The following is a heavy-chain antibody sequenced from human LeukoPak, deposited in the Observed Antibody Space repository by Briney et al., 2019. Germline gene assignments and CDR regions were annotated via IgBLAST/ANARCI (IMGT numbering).Heavy chain of an antibody. CDR1: GGSIRSYR. CDR2: ISDSGGT. CDR3: EREDAVGGHTVFDY. D-gene: IGHD2-2*01. V-gene: IGHV4-59*01. J-gene: IGHJ4*02. Sequence: SETLSLTCNVSGGSIRSYRWTWIRQSPGKALEWIGYISDSGGTNYNPSLKSRVTISLDTSRLQFSLKVTSVTAADAAVYYCEREDAVGGHTVFDYWGQGTLVTVSS.